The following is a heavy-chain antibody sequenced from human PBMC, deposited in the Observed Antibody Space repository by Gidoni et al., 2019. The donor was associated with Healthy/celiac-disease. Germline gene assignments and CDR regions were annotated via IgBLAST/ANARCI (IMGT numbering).Heavy chain of an antibody. D-gene: IGHD6-13*01. Sequence: QVQLVQSGAEVKKPGASVKVSCKASGYTFTSYYMHWVRQAPGQGLEWMGIINPSGGSTSYAQKFQGRVTMTRDTSTSTVYMELSSLRSEDTAVYYCARDSQQLGDRGAFDIWGQGTMVTVSS. CDR2: INPSGGST. V-gene: IGHV1-46*01. J-gene: IGHJ3*02. CDR1: GYTFTSYY. CDR3: ARDSQQLGDRGAFDI.